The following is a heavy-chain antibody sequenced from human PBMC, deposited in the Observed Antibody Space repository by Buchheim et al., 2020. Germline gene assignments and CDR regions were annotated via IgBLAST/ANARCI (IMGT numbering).Heavy chain of an antibody. D-gene: IGHD5-12*01. Sequence: QLQLQESGPGLVKPSETLSLTCTVSGGSISSSSYYWGWIRQPPGKGLEWIGSIYYSGSTYYNPSLKSRVTISVDTSKNQFSLKLSSVTAADTAVYYCARHEAADSGYDSGSGSNWFDPWGQGTL. CDR1: GGSISSSSYY. CDR2: IYYSGST. V-gene: IGHV4-39*01. CDR3: ARHEAADSGYDSGSGSNWFDP. J-gene: IGHJ5*02.